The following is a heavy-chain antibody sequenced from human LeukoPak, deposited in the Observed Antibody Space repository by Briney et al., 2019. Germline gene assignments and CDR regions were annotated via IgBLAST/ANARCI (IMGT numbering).Heavy chain of an antibody. CDR2: INPNSGGT. J-gene: IGHJ4*02. CDR1: GYSFTGYY. D-gene: IGHD2-15*01. CDR3: ARDLEALAAIDY. V-gene: IGHV1-2*06. Sequence: ASVHVSCKXSGYSFTGYYIHWVRQAPGQGLEWMGRINPNSGGTNYAQKFQVRLTMTRDTSISTAYMELSRLTSDDAAVYFCARDLEALAAIDYWGQGTLVTVSS.